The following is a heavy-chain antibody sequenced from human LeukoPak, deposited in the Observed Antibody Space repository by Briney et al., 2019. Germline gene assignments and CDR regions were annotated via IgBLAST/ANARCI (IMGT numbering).Heavy chain of an antibody. CDR3: AKGSGSLDY. CDR1: GFTFSSYD. Sequence: GRSLRLSCAASGFTFSSYDMHWVRQAPGKGLEWVAVISRDGSNKYYADSVKGRFTISRDNSKNTLYLQMNSLRAEDTAVYYCAKGSGSLDYWGQGTLVTVSS. D-gene: IGHD1-26*01. J-gene: IGHJ4*02. V-gene: IGHV3-30*18. CDR2: ISRDGSNK.